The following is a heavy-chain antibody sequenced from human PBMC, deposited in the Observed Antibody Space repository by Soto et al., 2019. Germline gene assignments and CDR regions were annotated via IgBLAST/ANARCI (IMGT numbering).Heavy chain of an antibody. CDR2: ISYNGSNK. Sequence: QVQLVESGGGVVQPGRSLRLSCAASGFTFSSYAMHWVRQAPGKGLEWVAVISYNGSNKYYADSVKGRFTISRDNSKNTLYLPMNSLRAEDTAVYYCASPRLSSDGTTPIDYWGQGTLVTVSS. CDR3: ASPRLSSDGTTPIDY. CDR1: GFTFSSYA. V-gene: IGHV3-30-3*01. J-gene: IGHJ4*02. D-gene: IGHD1-1*01.